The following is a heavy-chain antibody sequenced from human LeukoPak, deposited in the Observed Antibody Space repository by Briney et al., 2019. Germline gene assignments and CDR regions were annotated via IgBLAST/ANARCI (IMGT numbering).Heavy chain of an antibody. CDR3: ARDGRYFDWFNWFDP. CDR1: GFTFSSYS. CDR2: ISSSSSYI. Sequence: GGSLRLSCAASGFTFSSYSMNWVRQAPGKGLEWVSSISSSSSYIYYADSVKGRFTISRDNAKNSLYLQMNSLRAEDTAVYYCARDGRYFDWFNWFDPWGQGTLVTVSS. D-gene: IGHD3-9*01. J-gene: IGHJ5*02. V-gene: IGHV3-21*04.